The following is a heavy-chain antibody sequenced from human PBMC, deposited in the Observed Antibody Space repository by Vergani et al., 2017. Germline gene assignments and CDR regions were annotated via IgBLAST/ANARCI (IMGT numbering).Heavy chain of an antibody. CDR2: IFHSGST. Sequence: VQLLESGGGSAQPGESLRLSCVASGFTFTAHGLNWIRQSPSKGLEWIGYIFHSGSTYYNPSLETRVTISIDKSKTQFSLTLSSSIAADTAVYYCARSPLKRNYFWYFDLWGRGTLVTVSS. V-gene: IGHV4-30-2*06. D-gene: IGHD1-7*01. CDR3: ARSPLKRNYFWYFDL. CDR1: GFTFTAHG. J-gene: IGHJ2*01.